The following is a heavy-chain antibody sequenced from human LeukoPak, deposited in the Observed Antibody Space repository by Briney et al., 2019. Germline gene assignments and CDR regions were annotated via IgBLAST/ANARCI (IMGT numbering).Heavy chain of an antibody. V-gene: IGHV1-69*13. J-gene: IGHJ6*03. D-gene: IGHD3-10*01. Sequence: GASVKVSCTASGGTFSSYAISWVRQAPGQGLEWMGGIIPIFGTASYAQKFQGRVTITADESTSTAYMELSSLRSEDTAVYYCARVKRLWFGELSYYYYMDVWGKGTTVTVSS. CDR1: GGTFSSYA. CDR2: IIPIFGTA. CDR3: ARVKRLWFGELSYYYYMDV.